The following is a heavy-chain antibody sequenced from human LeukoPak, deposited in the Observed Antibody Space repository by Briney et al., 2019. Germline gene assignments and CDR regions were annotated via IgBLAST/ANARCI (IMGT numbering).Heavy chain of an antibody. CDR3: ARLSPGYSSSRRYFQH. CDR2: IYYSGST. Sequence: SETLSLTCTVSGGSISSYYWGWIRQPPGKGLEWIGYIYYSGSTNYNPSLKSRVTISVDTSKNQFSLKLSSVTAADTAVYYCARLSPGYSSSRRYFQHWGQGTLVTVSS. CDR1: GGSISSYY. V-gene: IGHV4-59*01. J-gene: IGHJ1*01. D-gene: IGHD6-13*01.